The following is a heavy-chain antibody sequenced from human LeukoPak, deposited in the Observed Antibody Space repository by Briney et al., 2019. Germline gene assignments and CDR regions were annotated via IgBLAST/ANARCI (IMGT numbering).Heavy chain of an antibody. V-gene: IGHV3-30-3*01. D-gene: IGHD5-12*01. CDR3: ARRYGGYVSY. Sequence: GGSLRLSCAASGFTFSSYAMHWVRQAPGKGLEWVAVISYDGSNKYYADSVKGRFTISRDNSKNTLYLQMNSLRAEDTAVYYCARRYGGYVSYWGQGTLVTVSP. J-gene: IGHJ4*02. CDR2: ISYDGSNK. CDR1: GFTFSSYA.